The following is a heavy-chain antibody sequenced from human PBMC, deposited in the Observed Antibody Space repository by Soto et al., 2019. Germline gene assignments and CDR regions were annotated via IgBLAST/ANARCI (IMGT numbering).Heavy chain of an antibody. CDR1: GGSIGRSY. CDR2: IYNSGST. V-gene: IGHV4-59*08. Sequence: PSETLSLTCTVSGGSIGRSYWSWIRQPPGKGLEWIGYIYNSGSTNYNPSLKSRVTISVDTSRNQVSLKVSSVTAADTAVYYCARPYDDYGDYAFDYWGQGTLVTVSS. D-gene: IGHD4-17*01. CDR3: ARPYDDYGDYAFDY. J-gene: IGHJ4*02.